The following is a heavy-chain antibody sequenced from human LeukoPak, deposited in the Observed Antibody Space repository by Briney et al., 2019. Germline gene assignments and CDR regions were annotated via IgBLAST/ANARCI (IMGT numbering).Heavy chain of an antibody. D-gene: IGHD2-15*01. CDR2: IKQDGREK. J-gene: IGHJ4*02. CDR3: AGVPIVAATPLFDY. V-gene: IGHV3-7*01. Sequence: GRSLTLSCAPSGFTFSSYWMSWVRQAAGKGLEWVANIKQDGREKYYVASVKGRFTISRDNAKNSLYLQMNSLRAEDTAVYYCAGVPIVAATPLFDYGGQGTLVTVSS. CDR1: GFTFSSYW.